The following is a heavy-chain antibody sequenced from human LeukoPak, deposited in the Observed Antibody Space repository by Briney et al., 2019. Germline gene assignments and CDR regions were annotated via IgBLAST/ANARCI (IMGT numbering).Heavy chain of an antibody. V-gene: IGHV1-69*13. D-gene: IGHD3-3*01. J-gene: IGHJ5*02. CDR2: IIPIFGTA. CDR3: ASQPRHVTIFGVVILDSWFDP. Sequence: GASVKVSCKASGGTFSSYAISWVRQAPGQGLEWMGGIIPIFGTANYAQKFQGRVTITADESTSTAYMELSSLRSEDTAVYYCASQPRHVTIFGVVILDSWFDPWGQGTLVTVSS. CDR1: GGTFSSYA.